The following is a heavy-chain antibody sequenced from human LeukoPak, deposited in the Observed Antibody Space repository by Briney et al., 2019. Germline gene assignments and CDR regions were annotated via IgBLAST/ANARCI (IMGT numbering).Heavy chain of an antibody. D-gene: IGHD2-2*01. CDR2: INHSGST. CDR1: GYSISSGYY. V-gene: IGHV4-38-2*02. Sequence: PSETLSLTCTVSGYSISSGYYWSWIRQPPGKGLEWIGEINHSGSTNYNPSLKSRVTISVDTSKNQFSLKLSSVTAADTAVYYCARAQYQPLLWRLRGGSYFDYWGQGTLVTVSS. J-gene: IGHJ4*02. CDR3: ARAQYQPLLWRLRGGSYFDY.